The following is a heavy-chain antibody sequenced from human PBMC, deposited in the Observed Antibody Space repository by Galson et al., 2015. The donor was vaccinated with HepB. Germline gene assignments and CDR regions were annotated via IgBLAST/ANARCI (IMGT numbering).Heavy chain of an antibody. Sequence: SLRLSCAASGFTFSSYAMHWVRQAPGKGLEWVAVISYDGSNKYYADSVKGRFTIHRDNSKHTLYLQMNSLRAEDTAVYYCAREGGGLDCSSTSCYYDAVDIWGQGTMVTVSS. D-gene: IGHD2-2*01. CDR2: ISYDGSNK. J-gene: IGHJ3*02. CDR3: AREGGGLDCSSTSCYYDAVDI. CDR1: GFTFSSYA. V-gene: IGHV3-30-3*01.